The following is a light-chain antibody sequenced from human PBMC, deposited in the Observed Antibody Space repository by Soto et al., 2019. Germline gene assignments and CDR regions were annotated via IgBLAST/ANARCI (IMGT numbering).Light chain of an antibody. J-gene: IGKJ1*01. CDR2: GAS. Sequence: EIVLTQSPATLSLSPVERATLSCRASQSVSSYLAWYQQKPGQAPRLLIYGASTRATGIPARFSGSGSGTEFTLTISSLQSEDFAVYYCQQYNNWPGTFGQGTKVDIK. CDR3: QQYNNWPGT. CDR1: QSVSSY. V-gene: IGKV3-15*01.